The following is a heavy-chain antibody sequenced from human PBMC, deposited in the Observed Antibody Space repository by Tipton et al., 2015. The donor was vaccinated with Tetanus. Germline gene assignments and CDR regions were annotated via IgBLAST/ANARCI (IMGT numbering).Heavy chain of an antibody. V-gene: IGHV3-30-3*02. CDR2: LSYDGSNK. D-gene: IGHD3-22*01. CDR3: AKYYYDSNTSGYFDD. Sequence: SLRLSCSSSFFPFSSYAMHWVLPAPGKGLSCFSVLSYDGSNKYYADSVKGRFTISRDNSKNTLYLQMNSLRAEDTAVYYCAKYYYDSNTSGYFDDWGQGTRGTV. J-gene: IGHJ4*02. CDR1: FFPFSSYA.